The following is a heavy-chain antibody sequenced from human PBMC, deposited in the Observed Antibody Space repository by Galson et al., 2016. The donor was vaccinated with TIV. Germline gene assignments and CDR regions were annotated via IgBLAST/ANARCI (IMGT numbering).Heavy chain of an antibody. J-gene: IGHJ4*02. CDR1: GGTLTSYA. D-gene: IGHD2-15*01. Sequence: SVKVSCKASGGTLTSYAINWVRQAPGQGLEWMGGIIPLSHTPNYAQKYHDRITIVADKSTGTVYMELRRLTSEDTGVYYCVNIQKTNTYDSWGRGTLVTVSS. V-gene: IGHV1-69*06. CDR3: VNIQKTNTYDS. CDR2: IIPLSHTP.